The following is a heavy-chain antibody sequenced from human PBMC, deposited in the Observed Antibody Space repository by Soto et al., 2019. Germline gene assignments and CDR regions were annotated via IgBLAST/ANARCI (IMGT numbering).Heavy chain of an antibody. CDR3: ARDVRVVVPAAIPAWTMAPATFFXY. Sequence: ASVKVSCKVSGYTLTELSMHWVRQAPGKGLEWMGWISAYNGNTNYAQKLQGRVTMTTDTSTSTAYMELRSLRSDDTAVYYCARDVRVVVPAAIPAWTMAPATFFXYWRQGTLVTVSA. CDR2: ISAYNGNT. V-gene: IGHV1-18*01. D-gene: IGHD2-2*02. CDR1: GYTLTELS. J-gene: IGHJ4*02.